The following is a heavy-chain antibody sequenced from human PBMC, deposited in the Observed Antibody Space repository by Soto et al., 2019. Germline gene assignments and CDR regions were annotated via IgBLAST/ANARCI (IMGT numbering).Heavy chain of an antibody. V-gene: IGHV1-18*01. CDR2: ISAYNGNT. CDR1: GYTFTSYG. CDR3: AREGELTIGGWLVRAAWFDP. J-gene: IGHJ5*02. D-gene: IGHD6-19*01. Sequence: QVPLVQSGAEVKKPGASVKVSCKASGYTFTSYGISWVRQAPGQGLEWMGWISAYNGNTNYAQKLQGRVTMTTDTSTSTAYMELRSLRSDVTAVYYCAREGELTIGGWLVRAAWFDPWGQGTLVTVSS.